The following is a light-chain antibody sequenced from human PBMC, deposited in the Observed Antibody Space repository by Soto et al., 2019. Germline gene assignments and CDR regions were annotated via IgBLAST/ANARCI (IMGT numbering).Light chain of an antibody. Sequence: EIVLTQSPGTLSLSPGERATLSCRASQSVSSSYLAWYQQKPGQAPRLLIYGAFSRATGIPDRFSGSGSGTDFTLTISRLEPEDFAVYYCQQYNNWPPITFGQGTRLEIK. J-gene: IGKJ5*01. CDR3: QQYNNWPPIT. CDR2: GAF. CDR1: QSVSSSY. V-gene: IGKV3-20*01.